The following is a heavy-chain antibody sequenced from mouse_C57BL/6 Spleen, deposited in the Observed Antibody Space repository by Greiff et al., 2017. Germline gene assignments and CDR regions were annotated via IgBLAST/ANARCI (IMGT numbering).Heavy chain of an antibody. J-gene: IGHJ2*01. Sequence: QLQQSGPELVKPGASVKISCKASGYAFSSSWMNWVKQRPGKGLEWIGRIYPGDGDTNYNGKFKGKATLTADKSSSTAYMQLSSLTSEDSAVYFCARRSNYFDYWGQGTTLTVSS. CDR3: ARRSNYFDY. CDR1: GYAFSSSW. D-gene: IGHD5-1*01. V-gene: IGHV1-82*01. CDR2: IYPGDGDT.